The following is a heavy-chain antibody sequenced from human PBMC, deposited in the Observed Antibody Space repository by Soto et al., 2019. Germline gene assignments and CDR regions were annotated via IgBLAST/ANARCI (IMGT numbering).Heavy chain of an antibody. J-gene: IGHJ4*02. D-gene: IGHD3-22*01. CDR1: GFTFSSYG. V-gene: IGHV3-33*01. CDR2: IWYDGSNK. CDR3: AREPLHYYDSSGYYTPFDY. Sequence: GGSLRLSCAASGFTFSSYGMHWVRQAPGKGLEWVAVIWYDGSNKYYADSVKGRFTISRDNSKNTLYLQMNSLRAEDTAVYYCAREPLHYYDSSGYYTPFDYWGQGTLVTVSS.